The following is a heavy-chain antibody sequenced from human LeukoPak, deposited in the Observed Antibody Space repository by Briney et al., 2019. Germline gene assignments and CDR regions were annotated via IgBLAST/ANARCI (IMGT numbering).Heavy chain of an antibody. Sequence: SETLSLTCGVSGGSISTYHWTWIRQPPGKGLEWIGYIDFTGSTNYNPSLKSRVTISLDTSKNQFSLKLSSVTAADTAMYYCARVGNYDILDYWGQGTLVTVSS. D-gene: IGHD3-9*01. CDR2: IDFTGST. CDR3: ARVGNYDILDY. CDR1: GGSISTYH. J-gene: IGHJ4*02. V-gene: IGHV4-59*01.